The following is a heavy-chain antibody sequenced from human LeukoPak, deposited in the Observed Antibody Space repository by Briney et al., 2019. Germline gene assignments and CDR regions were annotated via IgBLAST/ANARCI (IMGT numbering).Heavy chain of an antibody. CDR1: GFTFSSYG. Sequence: GGSLRLSCAASGFTFSSYGMHWVRQAPGKGLEWVAVISYDGSNKYYADSVKGRFTISRDNSKNTLYLQMNSLRAEDTAVYYCAKPDGYYDSSGLWGQGTLVTVSS. CDR3: AKPDGYYDSSGL. V-gene: IGHV3-30*18. CDR2: ISYDGSNK. J-gene: IGHJ4*02. D-gene: IGHD3-22*01.